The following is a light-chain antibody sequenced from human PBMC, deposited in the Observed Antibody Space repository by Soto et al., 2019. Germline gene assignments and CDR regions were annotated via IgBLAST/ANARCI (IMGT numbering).Light chain of an antibody. CDR2: EGT. CDR1: TXDVGGYNL. V-gene: IGLV2-23*01. J-gene: IGLJ1*01. Sequence: QSVLAQPSSVSVSPGQSVTISCSGTTXDVGGYNLVSWYQQHTAKAPKLLIYEGTQRPSGVSSRFSGSKSGNTASLTISGLQAEDDADYYCCSYACSSSYVFGSWPKLNV. CDR3: CSYACSSSYV.